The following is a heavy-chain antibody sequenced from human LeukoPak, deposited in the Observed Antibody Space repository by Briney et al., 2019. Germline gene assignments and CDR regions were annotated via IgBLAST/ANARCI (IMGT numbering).Heavy chain of an antibody. CDR2: ISSTGSST. V-gene: IGHV3-23*01. J-gene: IGHJ3*02. Sequence: GGSLRLSCAASGFTFSSYAMSWVRQAPGKGLEWVSSISSTGSSTYYADSVKGRFTISRDNSKNTLSLQVNSLRAEDTAVYYCARDYMWAIDIWGQGTMVTVSS. CDR3: ARDYMWAIDI. D-gene: IGHD2-21*01. CDR1: GFTFSSYA.